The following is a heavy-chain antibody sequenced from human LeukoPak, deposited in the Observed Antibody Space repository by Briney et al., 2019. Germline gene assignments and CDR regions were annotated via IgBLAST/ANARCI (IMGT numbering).Heavy chain of an antibody. V-gene: IGHV3-74*01. J-gene: IGHJ6*02. D-gene: IGHD2-2*02. Sequence: GGSLRLSCAASGFTFSSVWMHWVRQPPGKGLVWVSRITSDGSSTRSADSVKGRFTTSRDNAKNSLYLQMNSLRAEDTAVYYCXRDHCSSSSCYTYYGMELWGQGTTVTVSS. CDR3: XRDHCSSSSCYTYYGMEL. CDR1: GFTFSSVW. CDR2: ITSDGSST.